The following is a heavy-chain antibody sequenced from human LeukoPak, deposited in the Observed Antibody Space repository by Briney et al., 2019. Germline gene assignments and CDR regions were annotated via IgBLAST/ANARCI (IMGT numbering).Heavy chain of an antibody. V-gene: IGHV5-51*01. CDR2: IYPGDSDT. D-gene: IGHD6-6*01. CDR1: GYSFTSYW. CDR3: ARQTAYSSSSRWFDP. Sequence: GESLKISCKGSGYSFTSYWIGWVRQMPGKGLEWMRIIYPGDSDTRYSPSFQGQVTISADKSISTAYLQWSSLKASDTAMYYCARQTAYSSSSRWFDPWGQGTLVTVSS. J-gene: IGHJ5*02.